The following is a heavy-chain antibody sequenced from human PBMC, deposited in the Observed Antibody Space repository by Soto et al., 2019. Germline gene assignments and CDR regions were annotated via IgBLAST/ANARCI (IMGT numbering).Heavy chain of an antibody. Sequence: GASVKVSCKASGYTFTGYAMHWVRQAPGQRLEWMGWINAGNGNTKYAQKLQGRVTMTTDTSTSTAYMELRSLRSDDTAVYYCARDSPPYIAAADPGGYWGQGTLVTVSS. CDR1: GYTFTGYA. V-gene: IGHV1-3*01. CDR2: INAGNGNT. J-gene: IGHJ4*02. CDR3: ARDSPPYIAAADPGGY. D-gene: IGHD6-13*01.